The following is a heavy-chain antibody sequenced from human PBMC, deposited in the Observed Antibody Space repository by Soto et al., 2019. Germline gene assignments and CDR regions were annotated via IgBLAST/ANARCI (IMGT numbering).Heavy chain of an antibody. D-gene: IGHD2-21*02. CDR1: GFTFSDYY. J-gene: IGHJ5*02. CDR2: ISSSGSTI. Sequence: GGSLRLSCAASGFTFSDYYMSWIRQAPGKGLEWLSYISSSGSTIYYADSVKGRFTISRDNAKNSLYLQMNSLRAEDTAVYYCACLGGDCYLNWFDPWGQGTLVTVSS. V-gene: IGHV3-11*01. CDR3: ACLGGDCYLNWFDP.